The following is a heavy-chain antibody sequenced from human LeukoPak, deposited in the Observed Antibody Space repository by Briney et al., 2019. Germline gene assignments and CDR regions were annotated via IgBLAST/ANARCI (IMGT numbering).Heavy chain of an antibody. J-gene: IGHJ5*02. CDR3: ARRGIAASGNWFDP. Sequence: PSETLSLTCTVSGGSISSYYWSWIRQPPGKGLEWIGYIYYSGSTNYNPSLKSRVTISVDTSKNQFSLKLSSVTAADTAVYYCARRGIAASGNWFDPWGQGTLVTVSS. CDR1: GGSISSYY. V-gene: IGHV4-59*08. CDR2: IYYSGST. D-gene: IGHD6-13*01.